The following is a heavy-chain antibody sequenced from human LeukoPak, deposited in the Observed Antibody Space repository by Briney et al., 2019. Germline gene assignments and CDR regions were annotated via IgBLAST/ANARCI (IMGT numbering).Heavy chain of an antibody. CDR1: VFTFSSYG. V-gene: IGHV3-7*01. CDR2: IKQDGSEK. CDR3: ARHRSGGSQDDAFDI. J-gene: IGHJ3*02. D-gene: IGHD2-15*01. Sequence: GGSLRLACAASVFTFSSYGMCWVREAPDKVLEWVADIKQDGSEKYYVDSVKGRFTISRQNAKNSLFLQMNSLRAEDTAVYYCARHRSGGSQDDAFDIWGQGTMVTVSS.